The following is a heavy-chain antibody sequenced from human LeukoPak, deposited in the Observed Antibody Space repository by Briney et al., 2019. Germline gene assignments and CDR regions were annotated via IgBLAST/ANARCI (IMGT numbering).Heavy chain of an antibody. Sequence: GGSLRLSCAASGFIFDDYGMSWVRQAPGKGLEWVSGINGNGGSTGYVDSVKGRFTISRDNAKNSLYLQMNSLRAEDTALYYCARVRYCSSTSCYFSAFDIWGQGTMVTVSS. V-gene: IGHV3-20*04. CDR2: INGNGGST. D-gene: IGHD2-2*01. CDR3: ARVRYCSSTSCYFSAFDI. CDR1: GFIFDDYG. J-gene: IGHJ3*02.